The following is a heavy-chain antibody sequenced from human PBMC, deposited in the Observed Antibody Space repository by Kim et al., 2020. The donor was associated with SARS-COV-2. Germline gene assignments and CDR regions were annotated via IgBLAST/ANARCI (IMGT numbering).Heavy chain of an antibody. CDR3: ARGVDSFDI. Sequence: SSTKYSPAFKGQVTISVDKSISTAHLQWSSLKASDTAMYYCARGVDSFDIWGQGTMVTVSP. CDR2: SST. J-gene: IGHJ3*02. V-gene: IGHV5-51*01.